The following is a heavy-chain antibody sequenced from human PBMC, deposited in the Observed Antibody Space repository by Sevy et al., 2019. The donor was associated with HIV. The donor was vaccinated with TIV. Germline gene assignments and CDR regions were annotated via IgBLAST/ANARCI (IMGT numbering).Heavy chain of an antibody. CDR3: AKGTTIMVVILDAIDI. J-gene: IGHJ3*02. V-gene: IGHV3-23*01. CDR1: GFTFSSFA. D-gene: IGHD2-21*01. Sequence: GGSLRLSCAASGFTFSSFAMTWVRQAPGKGLEWVSGISGSGDNTYYADSVKGRFTIFRDNSKNTLYLQMNGLRAEGADVYYCAKGTTIMVVILDAIDIWGQGTMVTVSS. CDR2: ISGSGDNT.